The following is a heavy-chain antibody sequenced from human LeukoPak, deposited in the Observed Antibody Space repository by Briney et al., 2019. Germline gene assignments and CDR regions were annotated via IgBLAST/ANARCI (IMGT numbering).Heavy chain of an antibody. CDR2: INPKSGGT. V-gene: IGHV1-2*02. D-gene: IGHD3-10*01. Sequence: ASVKVSCKASGYTFTGYYMHWVRQAPGQGLEWMGWINPKSGGTNYAQKFQGRVTMTRDTSISTAYMELSRLRSDDTAVYYCARDLTWYYYDSGAFDIWGQGTMVTVSS. J-gene: IGHJ3*02. CDR3: ARDLTWYYYDSGAFDI. CDR1: GYTFTGYY.